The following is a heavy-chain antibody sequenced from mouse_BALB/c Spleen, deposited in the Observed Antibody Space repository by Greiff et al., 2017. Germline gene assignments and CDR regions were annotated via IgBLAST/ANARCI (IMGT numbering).Heavy chain of an antibody. CDR2: ISSGGST. CDR3: ARRIYDGYSFAY. CDR1: GFTFSSYA. Sequence: DVKLVESGGGLVKPGGSLKLSCAASGFTFSSYAMSWVRQTPEKRLEWVASISSGGSTYYPDSVKGRFTISRDNARNILYLQMSSLRSEDTAMYYCARRIYDGYSFAYWGQGTLVTVSA. J-gene: IGHJ3*01. D-gene: IGHD2-3*01. V-gene: IGHV5-6-5*01.